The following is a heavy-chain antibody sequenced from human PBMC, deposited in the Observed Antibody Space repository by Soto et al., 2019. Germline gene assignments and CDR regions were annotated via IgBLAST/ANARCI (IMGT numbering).Heavy chain of an antibody. V-gene: IGHV1-3*01. CDR3: ARYCRDYYGMDV. CDR1: GYTFTSYA. CDR2: INAGNGNT. Sequence: QVQLVQSGAEVKKPGASVKVSCKASGYTFTSYAMHWVRQAPGQRLEWMGWINAGNGNTKYSQKFQGRVTITRDTSASAAYMELSSLRSEDTAVYYCARYCRDYYGMDVWGQGPTVTVSS. J-gene: IGHJ6*02. D-gene: IGHD2-15*01.